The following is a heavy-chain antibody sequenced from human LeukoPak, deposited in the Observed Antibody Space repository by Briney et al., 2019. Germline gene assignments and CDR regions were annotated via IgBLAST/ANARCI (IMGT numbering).Heavy chain of an antibody. V-gene: IGHV3-53*04. J-gene: IGHJ4*02. CDR1: GFTFGDYA. CDR3: TQRYGSGHH. CDR2: IYSGGST. Sequence: GGSLRLSCTASGFTFGDYAMSWFRQAPGKGLEWVSVIYSGGSTYYADSVKGRFTISRHNSKNTLYLQMNSLRAEDTAVYYCTQRYGSGHHWGQGTLVTVSS. D-gene: IGHD3-10*01.